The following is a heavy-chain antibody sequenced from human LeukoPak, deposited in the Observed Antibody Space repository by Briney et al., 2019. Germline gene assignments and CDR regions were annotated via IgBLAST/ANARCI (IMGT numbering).Heavy chain of an antibody. CDR1: GGSFSGYY. CDR2: INHSGSN. CDR3: ARGLQLWAPTPFDY. J-gene: IGHJ4*02. V-gene: IGHV4-34*01. Sequence: SESLSLTCAFYGGSFSGYYWSWIRQPPGKGLEWIREINHSGSNNYNPSLKSRVTISVDTSKNQFSLKLSSVTAADTAVYYCARGLQLWAPTPFDYWGQGTLVTVSS. D-gene: IGHD5-18*01.